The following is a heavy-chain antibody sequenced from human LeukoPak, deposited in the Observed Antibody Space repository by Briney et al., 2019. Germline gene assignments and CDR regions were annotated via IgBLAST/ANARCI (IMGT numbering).Heavy chain of an antibody. Sequence: HPGGSLRLSCAASGFTFSSYAMSWVRQAPGKGLEWVSAISGSGGSTYYADSVKGRFTISRDNSKNTLYLQMNSLRAEDTAVYYCAKDTLELELHYWYFDLWGRGTLVTVSS. CDR2: ISGSGGST. V-gene: IGHV3-23*01. CDR3: AKDTLELELHYWYFDL. J-gene: IGHJ2*01. D-gene: IGHD1-7*01. CDR1: GFTFSSYA.